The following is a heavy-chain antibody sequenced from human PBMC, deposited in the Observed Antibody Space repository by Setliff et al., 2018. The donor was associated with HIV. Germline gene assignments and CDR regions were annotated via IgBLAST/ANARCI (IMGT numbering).Heavy chain of an antibody. CDR3: AAASGHYYSPTNHFQHYYMDV. J-gene: IGHJ6*03. D-gene: IGHD3-10*01. CDR2: MYKDGTT. V-gene: IGHV3-53*04. Sequence: GESLKISCEVAGFTVSRTYMSWVRQAPGGGLEWVAIMYKDGTTYYGDSVRGRFTVSRHHYATTLLLQVDNLRSEDSAIYFCAAASGHYYSPTNHFQHYYMDVWGKGTPVTVSS. CDR1: GFTVSRTY.